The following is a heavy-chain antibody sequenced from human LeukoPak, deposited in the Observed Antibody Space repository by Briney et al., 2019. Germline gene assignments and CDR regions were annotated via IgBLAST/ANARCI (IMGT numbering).Heavy chain of an antibody. CDR2: IYYSGST. CDR1: GGSISSSSYY. D-gene: IGHD6-19*01. Sequence: PSETLSLTCTVSGGSISSSSYYWGWIRQPPGKGLEWIGSIYYSGSTYYNPSLKSRVTISVDTSKNQFSLKLSPVTAADTAVYYCARLSIAVAGGYFDYWGQGTLVTVSS. CDR3: ARLSIAVAGGYFDY. J-gene: IGHJ4*02. V-gene: IGHV4-39*07.